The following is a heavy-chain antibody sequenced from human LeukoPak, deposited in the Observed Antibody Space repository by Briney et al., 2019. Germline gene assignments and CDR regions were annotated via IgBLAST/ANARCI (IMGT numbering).Heavy chain of an antibody. CDR1: GGTFSSYA. CDR3: ARRYIAADH. CDR2: MNPNSGNT. D-gene: IGHD6-6*01. V-gene: IGHV1-8*02. Sequence: ASVKVSCKASGGTFSSYAISRVRQAPGQGLEWMGWMNPNSGNTGYAQKFQGRVTMTRNTSISTAYMELSSLRSEDTAVYYCARRYIAADHWGQGTLVTVSS. J-gene: IGHJ4*02.